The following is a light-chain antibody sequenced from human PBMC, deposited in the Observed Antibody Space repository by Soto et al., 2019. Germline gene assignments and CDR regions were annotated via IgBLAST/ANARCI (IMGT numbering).Light chain of an antibody. V-gene: IGKV3-15*01. J-gene: IGKJ4*01. Sequence: ETVMTQSPATLSVSPGERATLSCRASQSVGTSLAWYQQKPGQAPRVLMYGASSRATGVPGRFSGSGSATEFTLTISSLQSEDFAVYYCQQYYSWPLTFDGGTKV. CDR3: QQYYSWPLT. CDR2: GAS. CDR1: QSVGTS.